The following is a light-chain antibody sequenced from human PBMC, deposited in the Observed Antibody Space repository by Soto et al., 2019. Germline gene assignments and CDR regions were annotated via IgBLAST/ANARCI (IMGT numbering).Light chain of an antibody. CDR1: QPISIW. J-gene: IGKJ1*01. CDR3: QHYNSYSEA. CDR2: KAS. Sequence: IQMTQAPSTLSGSLGDRVTITCRASQPISIWLALYQEKPGKTPKLPIYKASTLKSGVPSRFSGSGSGTEFTLTISSLQPDDFATYYCQHYNSYSEAFGQGSKVDIK. V-gene: IGKV1-5*03.